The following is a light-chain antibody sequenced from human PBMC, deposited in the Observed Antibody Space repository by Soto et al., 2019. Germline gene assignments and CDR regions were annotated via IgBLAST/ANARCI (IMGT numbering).Light chain of an antibody. J-gene: IGLJ1*01. CDR1: SSDVGGYNF. CDR2: DVT. V-gene: IGLV2-14*01. Sequence: QSALTQPASVSGSPGQSITISCTGTSSDVGGYNFVCWYQQHPDKAPKLMIYDVTNRPSGVSNRFSGSKSGNTAPLTISWLQAEDEADYYCSSYASMSTYVFGTGTKLTVL. CDR3: SSYASMSTYV.